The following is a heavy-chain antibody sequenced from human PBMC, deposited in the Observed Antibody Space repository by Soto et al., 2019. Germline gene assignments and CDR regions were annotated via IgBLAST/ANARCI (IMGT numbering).Heavy chain of an antibody. D-gene: IGHD3-22*01. Sequence: GASVKVSCKISGHTLTELSVHWVRQAPGQRLEWMGWINAGNGNTKYSQKFQGRVTITRDTSASTAYMELSSLRSEDTAVYYCARSIVVVTSFDYWGQGTLVTVSS. CDR1: GHTLTELS. J-gene: IGHJ4*02. CDR2: INAGNGNT. V-gene: IGHV1-3*01. CDR3: ARSIVVVTSFDY.